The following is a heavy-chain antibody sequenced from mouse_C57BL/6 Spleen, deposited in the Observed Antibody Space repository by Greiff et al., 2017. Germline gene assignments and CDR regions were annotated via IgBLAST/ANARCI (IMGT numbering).Heavy chain of an antibody. J-gene: IGHJ4*01. CDR3: ARSAISTVVPYAMDY. V-gene: IGHV1-64*01. Sequence: VQLQQSGAELVRPGASVKLSCKASGYTFTDYCMNWVKQRPGQGLEWIGMIHPSSGNTYYNEKFKGKATLTVDKSSSTAYMQLSSLTSKHSAVYYCARSAISTVVPYAMDYWGQGTSVTVSS. CDR1: GYTFTDYC. CDR2: IHPSSGNT. D-gene: IGHD1-1*01.